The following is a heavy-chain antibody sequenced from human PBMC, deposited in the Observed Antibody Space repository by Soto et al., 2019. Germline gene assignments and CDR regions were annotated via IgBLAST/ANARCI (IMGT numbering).Heavy chain of an antibody. CDR1: GFIFSNYG. V-gene: IGHV3-33*01. D-gene: IGHD6-19*01. J-gene: IGHJ1*01. Sequence: GGSLRLSCAASGFIFSNYGMHWVRQAPGKGLEWVALIWYDGSKKYYADSLKGRFTISRDNSKNTLYLQMSSLRAEDTAVYYCVRDWDRSGGRPHWGQGTLVTVSS. CDR3: VRDWDRSGGRPH. CDR2: IWYDGSKK.